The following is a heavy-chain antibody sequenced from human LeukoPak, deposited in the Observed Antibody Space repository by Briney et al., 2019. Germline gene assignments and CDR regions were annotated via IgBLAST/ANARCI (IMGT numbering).Heavy chain of an antibody. CDR2: INPNTGDT. Sequence: ASVKVSCKASGYTFTSYYIHWVRQAPGQGLEWMGWINPNTGDTNYAQKFQGRVTMTRDTSISTAYMELTRLRSDDTAVYYCARDYSGDYWGQGTLVTVSS. D-gene: IGHD5-12*01. CDR3: ARDYSGDY. V-gene: IGHV1-2*02. J-gene: IGHJ4*02. CDR1: GYTFTSYY.